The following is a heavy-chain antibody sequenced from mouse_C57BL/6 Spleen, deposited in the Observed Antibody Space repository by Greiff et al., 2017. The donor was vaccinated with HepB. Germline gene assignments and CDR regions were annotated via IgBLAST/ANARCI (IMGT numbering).Heavy chain of an antibody. CDR3: ARTCDYRTY. CDR1: GYTFTSYW. V-gene: IGHV1-50*01. CDR2: IDPSDSYT. D-gene: IGHD2-4*01. Sequence: QVQLQQPGAELVKPGASVKLSCKASGYTFTSYWMQWVKQRPGQGLEWIGEIDPSDSYTNYNQKFKGKATLTVDTSSSTAYMQLSSLTSEDSAVYYCARTCDYRTYWGQGTLVTVSA. J-gene: IGHJ3*01.